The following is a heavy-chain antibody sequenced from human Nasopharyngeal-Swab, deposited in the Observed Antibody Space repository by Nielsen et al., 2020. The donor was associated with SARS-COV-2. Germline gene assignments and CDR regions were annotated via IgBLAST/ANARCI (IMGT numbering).Heavy chain of an antibody. CDR1: GLTFANCA. V-gene: IGHV3-23*01. Sequence: GESLKISCAASGLTFANCAVDWVRQAPGKGLEWLSGIISRGATYYADSVRGRFIISRDNSKNTVYLQMNSLTVEDTAVYYCVRIDWGSPAAWGQGTLVTVSS. CDR2: IISRGAT. CDR3: VRIDWGSPAA. D-gene: IGHD3-9*01. J-gene: IGHJ5*02.